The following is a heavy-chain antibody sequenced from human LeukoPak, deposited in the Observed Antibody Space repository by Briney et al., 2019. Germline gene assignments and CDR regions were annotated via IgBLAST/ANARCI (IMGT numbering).Heavy chain of an antibody. CDR1: GDSLSSDY. CDR3: AGRGQRYFRD. Sequence: SETLSLTCTVSGDSLSSDYCSWIRQPPGKGLEWIGYIYRFGNPDYTPSLMRRVTISLDTSKKQLSLNLTPVTAADTAVYYCAGRGQRYFRDWGQGTLVTVSS. CDR2: IYRFGNP. J-gene: IGHJ1*01. V-gene: IGHV4-4*08.